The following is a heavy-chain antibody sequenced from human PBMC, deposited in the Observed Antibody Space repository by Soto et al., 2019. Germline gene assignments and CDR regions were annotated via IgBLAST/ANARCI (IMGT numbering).Heavy chain of an antibody. V-gene: IGHV3-33*01. CDR1: GFTFSSYG. CDR3: ARVGCSSTSCYVGYYYYYYGMDV. Sequence: QVQLVESGGGVVQPGRSLRLSCAASGFTFSSYGMHWVRQAPGKGLEWVAVIWYDGSNKYYADSVKGRFTISRDNSKKALYLQMNSLRAEDTAVYYCARVGCSSTSCYVGYYYYYYGMDVWGQGTTVTVSS. CDR2: IWYDGSNK. D-gene: IGHD2-2*01. J-gene: IGHJ6*02.